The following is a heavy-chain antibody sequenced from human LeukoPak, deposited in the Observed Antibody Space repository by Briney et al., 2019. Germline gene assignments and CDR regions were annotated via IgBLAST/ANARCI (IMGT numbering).Heavy chain of an antibody. CDR3: AIGGYCGGDCYPGEGLLGDEGFDI. CDR2: ISYDGSNK. Sequence: GGSLRLSCAASGLTFSSYGIHWVRQAPGKGLEWVAVISYDGSNKKYADSVRGRFTISRANSKSTLYLQMNSLRIEDTAVYYCAIGGYCGGDCYPGEGLLGDEGFDIWDQGTMVIVSS. V-gene: IGHV3-30*03. CDR1: GLTFSSYG. D-gene: IGHD2-21*02. J-gene: IGHJ3*02.